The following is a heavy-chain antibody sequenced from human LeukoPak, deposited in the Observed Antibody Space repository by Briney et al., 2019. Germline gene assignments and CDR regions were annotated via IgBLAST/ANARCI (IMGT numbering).Heavy chain of an antibody. CDR2: ISSDSSYI. CDR3: VRGSYGAYDY. V-gene: IGHV3-21*01. CDR1: GFNFNTYT. D-gene: IGHD4-17*01. Sequence: PGGSLRLSCAASGFNFNTYTMNWVRQAPGKGLEWVSSISSDSSYIYYADAVHGRFTVSRDNAKYSLYQQMNSLRAEDTAVYYCVRGSYGAYDYWGQGSLVTVSS. J-gene: IGHJ4*02.